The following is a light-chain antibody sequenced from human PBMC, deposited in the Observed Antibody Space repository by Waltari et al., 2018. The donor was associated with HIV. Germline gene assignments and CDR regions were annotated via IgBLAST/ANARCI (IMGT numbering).Light chain of an antibody. V-gene: IGLV2-23*02. Sequence: QSALTQPASVSGSPGQSITISCTDDTSHTETHNFVSWYQHHPGRPPQLVIYEVTKRPSGISPRFSGSKSGTTASLTISGLQAEGEADYFCCSYSRGGNLYAFGSGTMVTV. J-gene: IGLJ1*01. CDR2: EVT. CDR1: TSHTETHNF. CDR3: CSYSRGGNLYA.